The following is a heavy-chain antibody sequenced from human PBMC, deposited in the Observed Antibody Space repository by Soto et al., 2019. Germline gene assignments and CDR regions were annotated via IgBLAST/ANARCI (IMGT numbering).Heavy chain of an antibody. D-gene: IGHD6-13*01. Sequence: VPVSCLASARTFSIYAIIWVRQAPGQGLELMVGIIPIFGTANYAQKFQGRVTITADKSTSTAYMELSSLRSEDTAVYYCARARPFIAAAGPNYYYYYGMDVWGQGTTVTVSS. CDR2: IIPIFGTA. CDR3: ARARPFIAAAGPNYYYYYGMDV. J-gene: IGHJ6*02. V-gene: IGHV1-69*06. CDR1: ARTFSIYA.